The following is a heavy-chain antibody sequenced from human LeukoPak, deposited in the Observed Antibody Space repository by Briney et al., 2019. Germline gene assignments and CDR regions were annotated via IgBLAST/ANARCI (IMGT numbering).Heavy chain of an antibody. CDR2: INPSGGST. Sequence: ASVTVSCKASGYTFTSYYMHWVRQAPGQGLEWMGIINPSGGSTRYAQKFQGRVTMNWDTSTSTVYMELSSLRSEDTAVYYCARNPVTTKYFDYWGQGTLVTVSS. V-gene: IGHV1-46*01. CDR3: ARNPVTTKYFDY. J-gene: IGHJ4*02. CDR1: GYTFTSYY. D-gene: IGHD4-17*01.